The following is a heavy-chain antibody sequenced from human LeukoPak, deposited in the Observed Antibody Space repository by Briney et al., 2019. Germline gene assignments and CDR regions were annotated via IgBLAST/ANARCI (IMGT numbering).Heavy chain of an antibody. J-gene: IGHJ6*02. V-gene: IGHV4-39*01. D-gene: IGHD6-13*01. Sequence: SETLSLTCTVSGGSISSSSYYWGWIRQPPGMGPEWIGTIYHSGKTYYNPSLKSRVTISVDTSKIQFSLKLSSVTAADTAEYYCARGEIAAALDYYYYGMDVWGQGTTVTVSS. CDR1: GGSISSSSYY. CDR2: IYHSGKT. CDR3: ARGEIAAALDYYYYGMDV.